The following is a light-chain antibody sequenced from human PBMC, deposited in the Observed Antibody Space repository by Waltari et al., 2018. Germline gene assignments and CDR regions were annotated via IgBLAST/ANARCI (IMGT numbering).Light chain of an antibody. J-gene: IGLJ1*01. V-gene: IGLV1-44*01. Sequence: QSVLTQPPSASGTPGQRVTISCSGSSSNIGSNTVNWYQQLPGTAPKLLIYSNNQRPSGGPDRCAGSKSGTSASLAISGRQSEDEADYYCAAWDDSLNGYVFGTGTKVTVL. CDR2: SNN. CDR1: SSNIGSNT. CDR3: AAWDDSLNGYV.